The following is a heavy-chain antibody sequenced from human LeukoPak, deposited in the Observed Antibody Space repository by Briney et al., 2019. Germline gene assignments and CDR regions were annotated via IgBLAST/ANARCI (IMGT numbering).Heavy chain of an antibody. J-gene: IGHJ2*01. D-gene: IGHD2-2*01. CDR2: IYYSGST. Sequence: SETLSLTCTVSGGSISSYYWSWIRQPPGKGLEWIGYIYYSGSTNYNPSLKSRVTISVDTSKNQFSLKLSSVTAADTAVYYCARVGPIVVVPAAIMPDWYFDLWGRGTLVTVSS. CDR1: GGSISSYY. CDR3: ARVGPIVVVPAAIMPDWYFDL. V-gene: IGHV4-59*01.